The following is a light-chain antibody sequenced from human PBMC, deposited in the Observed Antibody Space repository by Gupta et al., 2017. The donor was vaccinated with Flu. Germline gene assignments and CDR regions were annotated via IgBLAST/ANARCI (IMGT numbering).Light chain of an antibody. CDR3: QQRTNSVT. Sequence: DIVLTQSPATLSVSPGERAMFSCRASQSVTNHLAWYQQKPGQAPMLLIYDTSNSATGIPARFSGSESGTDFTLTISSLEPEDFAVYYCQQRTNSVTFGGGTKLEIK. CDR1: QSVTNH. V-gene: IGKV3-11*01. J-gene: IGKJ4*01. CDR2: DTS.